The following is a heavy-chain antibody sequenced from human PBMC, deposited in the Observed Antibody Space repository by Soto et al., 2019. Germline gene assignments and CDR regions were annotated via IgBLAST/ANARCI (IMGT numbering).Heavy chain of an antibody. Sequence: SETLSLTCAVYGGSFSGYYWNWIRQPPGKGLEWIGEIDHSGYTNYNPSPKSRVTISVDTSKNQFSLRLTSVTAADTAVYYCARVRDWFDPWGQGTLVTVS. J-gene: IGHJ5*02. D-gene: IGHD3-3*01. CDR3: ARVRDWFDP. CDR1: GGSFSGYY. V-gene: IGHV4-34*01. CDR2: IDHSGYT.